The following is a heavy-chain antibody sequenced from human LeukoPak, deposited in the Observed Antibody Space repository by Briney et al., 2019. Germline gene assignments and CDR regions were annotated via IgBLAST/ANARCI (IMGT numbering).Heavy chain of an antibody. CDR3: ARQRCSGGSCFFSDYFDY. CDR1: GGSISSSSYY. D-gene: IGHD2-15*01. V-gene: IGHV4-39*01. J-gene: IGHJ4*02. Sequence: SETLSLTCTVSGGSISSSSYYWAWIRQSPGKGLECIGSIYYSGSTYYNPSPKSRVTISVDTSKNQFSLKLSSVTAADTAVYYCARQRCSGGSCFFSDYFDYWGQGALVTVSS. CDR2: IYYSGST.